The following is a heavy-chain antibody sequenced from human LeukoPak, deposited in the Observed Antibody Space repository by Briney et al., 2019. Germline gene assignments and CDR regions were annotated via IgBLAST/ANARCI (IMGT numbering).Heavy chain of an antibody. CDR3: ARDLAWGAFDY. CDR2: ISGSDDGT. V-gene: IGHV3-23*01. J-gene: IGHJ4*02. Sequence: GGSLRLSCAASGFTFSSYWMSWVRQIPGKGLEWVSAISGSDDGTYYADSVKGRFTISRDDSRNTLSLQMNSLRVEDTAVYYCARDLAWGAFDYWGQGILVAVSS. CDR1: GFTFSSYW. D-gene: IGHD7-27*01.